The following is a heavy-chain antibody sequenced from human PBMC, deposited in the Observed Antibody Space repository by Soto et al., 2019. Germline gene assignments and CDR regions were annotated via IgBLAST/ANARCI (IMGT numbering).Heavy chain of an antibody. V-gene: IGHV1-2*04. Sequence: GASVKVSCKASGYTFTGYYMHWVRQAPGQGLEWMGWINPNSGGTNYAQKFQGWVTMTRDTSISTAYMELSRLRSDDTAVYYCARAGSSYPLRSGFDPWGQGTLVTVSS. CDR3: ARAGSSYPLRSGFDP. D-gene: IGHD6-13*01. CDR2: INPNSGGT. J-gene: IGHJ5*02. CDR1: GYTFTGYY.